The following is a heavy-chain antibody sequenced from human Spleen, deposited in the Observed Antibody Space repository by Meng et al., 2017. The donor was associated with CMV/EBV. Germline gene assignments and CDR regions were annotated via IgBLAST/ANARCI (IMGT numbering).Heavy chain of an antibody. J-gene: IGHJ4*02. V-gene: IGHV4-4*02. D-gene: IGHD6-13*01. CDR1: GGSISSSNW. CDR2: IYHSGST. Sequence: VSGGSISSSNWWNWVRQPPGKGLEWIGEIYHSGSTNYNPSLKSRVTISVDKSKNQFSLKLSSVTAADTAVYYCARVRKSSSWYVDYWGQGTLVTVSS. CDR3: ARVRKSSSWYVDY.